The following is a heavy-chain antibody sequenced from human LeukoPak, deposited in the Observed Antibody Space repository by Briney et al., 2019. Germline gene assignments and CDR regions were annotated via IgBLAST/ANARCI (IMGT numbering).Heavy chain of an antibody. V-gene: IGHV3-48*03. CDR1: GFTFSSYE. D-gene: IGHD6-13*01. Sequence: PGGSLRLSCAASGFTFSSYEMNWVRQAPGKGLEWVSYISSSGSTIYYADSVKGRFTISRGNAKNSLYLQMNSLRAEDTAIYYCATTPSGGVSPWGQGTLVTVSS. CDR3: ATTPSGGVSP. CDR2: ISSSGSTI. J-gene: IGHJ5*02.